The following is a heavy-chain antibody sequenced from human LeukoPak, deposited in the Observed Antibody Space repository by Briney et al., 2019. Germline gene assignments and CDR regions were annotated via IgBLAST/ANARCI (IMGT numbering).Heavy chain of an antibody. V-gene: IGHV4-39*01. CDR3: ASRWGSGSYYSGPIDY. CDR2: IYYSGST. J-gene: IGHJ4*02. Sequence: SETLSLTCTVSGASVSGSAYYWGWIRQPPGKGLEWIGNIYYSGSTYYNESLESRVTISIDTSKNQFSLKLSSVTAAGTAVYYCASRWGSGSYYSGPIDYWGQGTLVTVSS. CDR1: GASVSGSAYY. D-gene: IGHD3-10*01.